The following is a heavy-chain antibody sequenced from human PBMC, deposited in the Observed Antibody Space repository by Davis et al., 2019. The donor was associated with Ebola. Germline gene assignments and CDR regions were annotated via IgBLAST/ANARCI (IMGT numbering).Heavy chain of an antibody. V-gene: IGHV4-39*01. CDR2: IYYSGST. Sequence: SETLSLTCAVYGGSFSNYYWGWIRQPPGKGLEWIGSIYYSGSTYYNPSLKSRVTISVDTSKNQFSLKLSSVTAADTAVYYCARRKRVTIFGTGSIWFDPWGQGTLVTVSS. CDR3: ARRKRVTIFGTGSIWFDP. D-gene: IGHD3-3*01. CDR1: GGSFSNYY. J-gene: IGHJ5*02.